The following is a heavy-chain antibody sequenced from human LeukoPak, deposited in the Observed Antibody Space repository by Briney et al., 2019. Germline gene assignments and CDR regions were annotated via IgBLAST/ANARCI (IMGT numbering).Heavy chain of an antibody. Sequence: GGSLRLSCAASGFTFSSYGMHWVRQAPGKGLEWVAVIWYDGSNKYYADSVKGRFTISRDNSKNTLYLQMNSLRAEDTAVYYCARDHSSGYYLFDYWGQGTLVTVSS. D-gene: IGHD3-22*01. J-gene: IGHJ4*02. CDR1: GFTFSSYG. CDR3: ARDHSSGYYLFDY. CDR2: IWYDGSNK. V-gene: IGHV3-33*01.